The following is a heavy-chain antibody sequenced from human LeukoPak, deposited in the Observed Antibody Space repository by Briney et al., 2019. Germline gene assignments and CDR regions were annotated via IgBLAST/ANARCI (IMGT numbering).Heavy chain of an antibody. CDR1: GFTFSNAW. CDR2: IYSGGNT. D-gene: IGHD2-21*02. V-gene: IGHV3-53*01. Sequence: GGSLRLSCAASGFTFSNAWMSWVRQAPGKGLEWVSIYSGGNTYYADSVKGRFTISRDNSKNTLYLQMNRLRPEDTAVYYCARGTVTAPDYWGQGTLVTVSS. CDR3: ARGTVTAPDY. J-gene: IGHJ4*02.